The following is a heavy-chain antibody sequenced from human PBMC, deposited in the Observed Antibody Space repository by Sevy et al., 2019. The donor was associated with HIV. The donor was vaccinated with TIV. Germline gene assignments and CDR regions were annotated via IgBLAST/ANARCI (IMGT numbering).Heavy chain of an antibody. D-gene: IGHD3-16*01. CDR1: GFTFSNSW. CDR2: IKSKTDGATT. CDR3: GTDGGGVHGAFDI. Sequence: GGSLRLSCAASGFTFSNSWMSWVRQAPGKGLEWVARIKSKTDGATTGYAAPVTGRFKISRDDSNNTLYLQMNSVKTEDTGVYDCGTDGGGVHGAFDIWGQGTMVTVSS. V-gene: IGHV3-15*01. J-gene: IGHJ3*02.